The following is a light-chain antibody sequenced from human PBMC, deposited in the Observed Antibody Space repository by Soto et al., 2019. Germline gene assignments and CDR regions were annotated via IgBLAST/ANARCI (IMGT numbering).Light chain of an antibody. V-gene: IGKV3D-20*01. Sequence: EIVLTQSPATLSLSPGERATLSCGASQSVSSSYLAWYQQKPGLAPRLLIYDASSRATGIPDRFGGSGSGTDFTLTISRLEPEDVAVYYCQQYGSSPDTFGQGTKLEIK. J-gene: IGKJ2*01. CDR3: QQYGSSPDT. CDR1: QSVSSSY. CDR2: DAS.